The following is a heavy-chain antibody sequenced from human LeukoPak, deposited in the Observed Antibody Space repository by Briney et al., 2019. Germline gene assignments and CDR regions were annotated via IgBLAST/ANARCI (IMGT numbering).Heavy chain of an antibody. CDR3: ARHIVGEQNFDY. J-gene: IGHJ4*02. Sequence: GGSLRLPCAASGFTFGAYWMSWFRKAPGKGPEGVASIKDDGSAQFYVDSLEGRFTISRDNAKNTLYLQMDTMRVEDTAVYYCARHIVGEQNFDYWSQGTLVTVSS. V-gene: IGHV3-7*01. CDR2: IKDDGSAQ. CDR1: GFTFGAYW. D-gene: IGHD3-16*02.